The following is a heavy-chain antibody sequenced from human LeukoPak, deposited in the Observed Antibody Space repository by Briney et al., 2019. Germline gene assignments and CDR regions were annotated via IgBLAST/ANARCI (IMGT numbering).Heavy chain of an antibody. CDR3: AKFGYKWELLLSAHTSPDY. CDR1: GFTFSSYG. Sequence: PGGSLRLSCAASGFTFSSYGMSWVRQAPGKGLEWGSAISGSGGSTYYADSVKGRFTISRDNSKNTLYLQMNSLRAEDTAVYYCAKFGYKWELLLSAHTSPDYWGQGTLVTVSS. D-gene: IGHD1-26*01. J-gene: IGHJ4*02. CDR2: ISGSGGST. V-gene: IGHV3-23*01.